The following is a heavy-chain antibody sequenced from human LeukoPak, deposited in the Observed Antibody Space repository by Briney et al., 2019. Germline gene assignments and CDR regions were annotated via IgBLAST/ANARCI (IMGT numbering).Heavy chain of an antibody. D-gene: IGHD6-19*01. CDR1: GFTFNNYN. CDR2: ISGGSSYI. J-gene: IGHJ4*02. CDR3: ARSQGTHYTSGSMGY. V-gene: IGHV3-21*01. Sequence: GRSLRLSCAASGFTFNNYNMNWVRQAPGKGLEWVSSISGGSSYIYYADSVKGRFTISRDNARNSLHLQMNSLRAEDTAVYYCARSQGTHYTSGSMGYWGQGTLVTVSS.